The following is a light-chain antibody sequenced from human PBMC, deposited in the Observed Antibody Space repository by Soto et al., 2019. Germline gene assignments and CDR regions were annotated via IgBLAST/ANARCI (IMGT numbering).Light chain of an antibody. V-gene: IGLV2-23*02. CDR1: SSDVGNYNL. CDR2: EVS. Sequence: QSAPTQPASVSGSPGQSVTISCTGTSSDVGNYNLVSWYQQHPGKAPKLMIYEVSRRPSGVSNRFSGSKSGNTASLTISGLQAEDEADYYCCSYAGSSTFYVFGTGTKVTVL. CDR3: CSYAGSSTFYV. J-gene: IGLJ1*01.